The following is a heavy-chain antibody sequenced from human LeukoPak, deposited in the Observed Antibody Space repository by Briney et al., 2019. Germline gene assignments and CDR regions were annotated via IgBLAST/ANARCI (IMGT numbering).Heavy chain of an antibody. CDR1: GFTFSSYA. J-gene: IGHJ6*04. Sequence: PGGTLRLSCAASGFTFSSYAMHWVRQAPGKGLEWVAVISYDGSNKYYADSVKGRFTISRDNSKHTLYLQMNSLRAEDTAVYYCARERVVYYYYYGMDVWGKGTTVTVSS. CDR2: ISYDGSNK. V-gene: IGHV3-30*04. CDR3: ARERVVYYYYYGMDV.